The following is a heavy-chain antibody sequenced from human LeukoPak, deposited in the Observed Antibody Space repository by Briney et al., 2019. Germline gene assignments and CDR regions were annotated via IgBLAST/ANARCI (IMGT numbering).Heavy chain of an antibody. D-gene: IGHD3-22*01. CDR3: ARSSYDSSGYYKTIDY. CDR1: GYTFTGYH. J-gene: IGHJ4*02. Sequence: ASAKVSCKASGYTFTGYHMHWVRQAPGQGLEWMGWINPNSGGTNYAQKFQGRVTMTRDTSTSTVYMELSSLRSEDTAVYYCARSSYDSSGYYKTIDYWGQGTLVTVSS. V-gene: IGHV1-2*02. CDR2: INPNSGGT.